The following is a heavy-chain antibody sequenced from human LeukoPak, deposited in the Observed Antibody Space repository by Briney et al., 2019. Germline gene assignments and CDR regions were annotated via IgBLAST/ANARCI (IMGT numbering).Heavy chain of an antibody. CDR2: INPNSGGT. CDR3: ARDRKGYYYYYMDV. V-gene: IGHV1-2*02. D-gene: IGHD2/OR15-2a*01. J-gene: IGHJ6*03. CDR1: GYTFTGYY. Sequence: ASVKVSCKASGYTFTGYYMHWVRQAPGQGREWMGWINPNSGGTNYAQKFQGRVTMTRDTSISTAYMELSRLRSDDTAVYYCARDRKGYYYYYMDVWGKGTTVTVSS.